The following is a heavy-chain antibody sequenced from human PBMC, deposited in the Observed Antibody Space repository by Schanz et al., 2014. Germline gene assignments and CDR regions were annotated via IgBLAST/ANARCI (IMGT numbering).Heavy chain of an antibody. CDR2: ISGRSSHI. V-gene: IGHV3-23*01. CDR1: GFTFSSYA. J-gene: IGHJ4*02. Sequence: EVQLLESGGGLVQPGGSLRLSCAASGFTFSSYAMSWVRQAPGKGLEWVSSISGRSSHIYYADSVKGRFTISRDNSRNTLYLQMNSLRTEDTAVYYCASPSGYSDYGTYFDFWGQGTLVTVSS. D-gene: IGHD5-12*01. CDR3: ASPSGYSDYGTYFDF.